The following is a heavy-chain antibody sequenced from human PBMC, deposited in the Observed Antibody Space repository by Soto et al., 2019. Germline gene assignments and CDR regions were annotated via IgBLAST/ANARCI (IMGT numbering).Heavy chain of an antibody. CDR1: GYTFTSYD. CDR3: ARGIYCSSTSCYIRVDYYYYGMDV. Sequence: ASVKVSCKASGYTFTSYDINWVRQATGQGLEWMGWMNPNSGNTGYAQKFQGRVTMTRYTSISTAYMELSSLRSEDTAVYYCARGIYCSSTSCYIRVDYYYYGMDVWGQGTTVTVSS. V-gene: IGHV1-8*01. CDR2: MNPNSGNT. J-gene: IGHJ6*02. D-gene: IGHD2-2*02.